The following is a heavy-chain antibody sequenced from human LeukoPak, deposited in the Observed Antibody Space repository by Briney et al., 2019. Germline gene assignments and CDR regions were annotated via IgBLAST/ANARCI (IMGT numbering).Heavy chain of an antibody. J-gene: IGHJ4*02. Sequence: RTSETLSLTCAVYGGSFSGYYWSWIRQPSGKGLEWIGEINHSGSTTYTPSLKSRVTISVDTSKNQFSLKLSSVIAADTAVYYCARNLAFWGQGTLVTVSS. CDR3: ARNLAF. CDR2: INHSGST. CDR1: GGSFSGYY. V-gene: IGHV4-34*01. D-gene: IGHD3-3*02.